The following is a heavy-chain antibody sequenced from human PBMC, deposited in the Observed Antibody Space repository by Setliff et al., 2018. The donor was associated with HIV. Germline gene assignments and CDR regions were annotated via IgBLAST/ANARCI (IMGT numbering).Heavy chain of an antibody. CDR1: GGSINSGSYY. D-gene: IGHD3-3*01. CDR3: ARDRRSIFGVDTKNWFDP. Sequence: PSETLSLTCSVSGGSINSGSYYWSWIRQPPGKGLEWIGEVNHSGTTNYNTSLKSRVTISGDTSKKQFSLKLSSVTAADTAVYYCARDRRSIFGVDTKNWFDPWGQGTPVTVSS. V-gene: IGHV4-39*07. CDR2: VNHSGTT. J-gene: IGHJ5*02.